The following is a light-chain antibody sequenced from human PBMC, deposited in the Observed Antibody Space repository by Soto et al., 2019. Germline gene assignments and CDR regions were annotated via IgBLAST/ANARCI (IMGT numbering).Light chain of an antibody. J-gene: IGLJ3*02. Sequence: QSALTQPASVSGSPGQSITISCTGTSSDIGNYNFVTWYQQHPGKAPKLMIYEGTKRPSGVSNRFSGSNSGNTASLTISGLQAEDEADYYCCSYAGSSSWVFGGGTKLTVL. CDR1: SSDIGNYNF. CDR3: CSYAGSSSWV. CDR2: EGT. V-gene: IGLV2-23*01.